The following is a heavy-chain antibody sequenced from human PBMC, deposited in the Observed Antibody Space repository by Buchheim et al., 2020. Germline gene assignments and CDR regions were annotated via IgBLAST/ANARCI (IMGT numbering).Heavy chain of an antibody. D-gene: IGHD2/OR15-2a*01. CDR2: FGGSGGST. Sequence: EVQLLESGGGLVQPGGSLRLSCTASGFTFSSYAMNWVRQAPGKGLEWVSGFGGSGGSTYYADSVKGRFTFYRDNSKNPLYLQMNSLTAEDTALYYCAKGVYSTTWSLFDYWGQGT. V-gene: IGHV3-23*01. J-gene: IGHJ4*02. CDR3: AKGVYSTTWSLFDY. CDR1: GFTFSSYA.